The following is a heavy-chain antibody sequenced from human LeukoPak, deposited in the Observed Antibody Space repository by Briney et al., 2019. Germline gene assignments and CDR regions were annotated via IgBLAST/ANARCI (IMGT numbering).Heavy chain of an antibody. J-gene: IGHJ4*02. V-gene: IGHV3-21*01. CDR2: ISSSSSYI. D-gene: IGHD5-18*01. Sequence: GGSLRLSCAASGFTFSSYSMNWVRQAPGKGLEWVSSISSSSSYIYYADSVKGRFTISRDNAKNSLYLQMNSLRAEDTAVYYCASVGYSYGPYYFDYWGQGTLVTVSS. CDR3: ASVGYSYGPYYFDY. CDR1: GFTFSSYS.